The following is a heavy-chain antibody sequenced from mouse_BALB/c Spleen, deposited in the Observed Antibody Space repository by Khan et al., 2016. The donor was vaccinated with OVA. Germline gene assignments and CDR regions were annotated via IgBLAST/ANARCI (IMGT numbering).Heavy chain of an antibody. J-gene: IGHJ3*01. V-gene: IGHV1S137*01. CDR2: ISTYYGDA. CDR3: KRGGGGKRFDY. D-gene: IGHD3-3*01. CDR1: GYTFTDFT. Sequence: QVQLQQSGAELVRPGVSVKISCKGSGYTFTDFTLHWVKQSHAMSLEWIGVISTYYGDATYNQRFKDKATMTVDKSSSTAYMELARLTSEDSAIGDRKRGGGGKRFDYWGQGTLVTVSA.